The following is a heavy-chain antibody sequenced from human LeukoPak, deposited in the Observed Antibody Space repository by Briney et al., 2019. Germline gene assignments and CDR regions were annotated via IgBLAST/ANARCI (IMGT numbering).Heavy chain of an antibody. CDR2: ISPSGDIT. CDR1: GFTFSNDG. D-gene: IGHD3-9*01. CDR3: ANYDILTGFDY. V-gene: IGHV3-23*01. Sequence: GGTLRLSCAGYGFTFSNDGMNWVRQAAGKGLEWVSGISPSGDITYYIDSVKGRFTISRDNSKNTLYLQMNSLRAEDTAVYYCANYDILTGFDYWGQGTLVTVSS. J-gene: IGHJ4*02.